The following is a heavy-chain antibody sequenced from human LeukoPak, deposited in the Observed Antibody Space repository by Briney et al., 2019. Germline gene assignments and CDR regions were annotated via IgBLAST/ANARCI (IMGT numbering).Heavy chain of an antibody. CDR3: ARGFRACSGGSCYSPGY. CDR1: GYTFTSYD. D-gene: IGHD2-15*01. CDR2: MNPNSGNT. Sequence: ASVKVSCKASGYTFTSYDINWVRQATGQGLEWMGWMNPNSGNTGYAQKFQGRVTMTRNTSISTAYMELSSLRSDDTAVYYCARGFRACSGGSCYSPGYWGQGTLVTVSS. V-gene: IGHV1-8*01. J-gene: IGHJ4*02.